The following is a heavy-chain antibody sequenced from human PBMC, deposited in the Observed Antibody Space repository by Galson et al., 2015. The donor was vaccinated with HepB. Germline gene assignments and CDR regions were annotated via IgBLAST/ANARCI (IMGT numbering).Heavy chain of an antibody. CDR3: ASWGHTSLGGFDP. J-gene: IGHJ5*02. V-gene: IGHV3-7*01. CDR1: GFTFSSYS. D-gene: IGHD3-16*01. CDR2: IKQDGSEK. Sequence: SLRLSCAASGFTFSSYSMNWVRQAPGKRLEWVANIKQDGSEKYYVDSVKGRFTISRDNAKNSLYLQMNSLRAEDTAVYYCASWGHTSLGGFDPWGQGTLVTVSS.